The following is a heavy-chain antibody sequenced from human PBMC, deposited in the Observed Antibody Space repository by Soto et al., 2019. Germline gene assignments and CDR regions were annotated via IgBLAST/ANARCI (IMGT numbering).Heavy chain of an antibody. J-gene: IGHJ6*03. CDR1: GYTFTSYG. V-gene: IGHV1-18*01. CDR2: ISAYNGNT. Sequence: QVQLVQSGAEVKKPGASVKVSCKASGYTFTSYGISWVRQAPGQGLEWMGWISAYNGNTNYAQKLQGRVTMITDTSTSTAYMELRSLRSDDTAVYYWMTDREWWRYFYYYYYMDVWGKGTTVTVSS. CDR3: MTDREWWRYFYYYYYMDV. D-gene: IGHD2-15*01.